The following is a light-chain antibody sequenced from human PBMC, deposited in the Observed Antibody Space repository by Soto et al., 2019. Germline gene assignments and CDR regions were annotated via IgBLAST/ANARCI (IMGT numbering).Light chain of an antibody. CDR3: QQYGSSSWT. CDR1: QSVSSSY. CDR2: GTS. V-gene: IGKV3-20*01. J-gene: IGKJ1*01. Sequence: EMVLTQSSGTLSLSPGALATLSYRASQSVSSSYLAWYQQKPGQAPRLLIYGTSSRATAIPDRFSGSGSGTDFTLTISRLEPEDFAVYYCQQYGSSSWTFGQGTKVDIK.